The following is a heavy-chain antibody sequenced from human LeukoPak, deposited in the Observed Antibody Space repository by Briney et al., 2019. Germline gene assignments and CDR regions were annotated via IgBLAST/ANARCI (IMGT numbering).Heavy chain of an antibody. V-gene: IGHV4-4*07. CDR2: IYTSGST. CDR3: ARESITMVRGVIDAFDI. J-gene: IGHJ3*02. CDR1: GFTFSSYS. Sequence: GSLRLSCAASGFTFSSYSMNWIRQPAGKGLEWIGRIYTSGSTHYNPSLKSRVTMSVDTSKNQFSLKLSSVTAADTAVYYCARESITMVRGVIDAFDIWGQGTMVTVSS. D-gene: IGHD3-10*01.